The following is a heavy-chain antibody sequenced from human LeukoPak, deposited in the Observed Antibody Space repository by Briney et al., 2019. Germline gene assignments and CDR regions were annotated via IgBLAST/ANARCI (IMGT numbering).Heavy chain of an antibody. Sequence: SETLSLTCTVSGGSISSSSYYWGWIRQPAGKGLEWIGRIYTSGSTNYNPSLKSRVTMSVDTSKNQFSLKLSSVTAADTAVYYCARGSGSYSYWGQGTLVTVSS. J-gene: IGHJ4*02. CDR2: IYTSGST. D-gene: IGHD1-26*01. V-gene: IGHV4-61*02. CDR1: GGSISSSSYY. CDR3: ARGSGSYSY.